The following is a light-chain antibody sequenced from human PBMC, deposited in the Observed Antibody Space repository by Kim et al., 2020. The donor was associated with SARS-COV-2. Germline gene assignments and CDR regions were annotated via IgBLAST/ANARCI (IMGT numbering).Light chain of an antibody. CDR2: GAS. V-gene: IGKV1-39*01. Sequence: SASVGDRVTITCRASQNIDTSVNWYQKKPEKAPTILIYGASSVESGDPPRFSGTRSGTDFTLTIRGLQPEDSGSYHCQQSYNLPFSFGQGTKLEI. CDR3: QQSYNLPFS. J-gene: IGKJ2*03. CDR1: QNIDTS.